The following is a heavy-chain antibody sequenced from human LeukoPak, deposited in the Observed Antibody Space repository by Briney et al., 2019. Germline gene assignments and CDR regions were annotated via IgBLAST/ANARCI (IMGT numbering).Heavy chain of an antibody. D-gene: IGHD5-18*01. V-gene: IGHV4-4*02. J-gene: IGHJ4*02. CDR2: IYYTGSA. Sequence: PSGTLSLTCGVSGGSISGTNWWSWVRQPPGQGLEWIGSIYYTGSAYYNPSLKSRVTMSVDTSKNQFSLRLSSVTAADTAVYSCARHPERYSYFDYWGQGTLVTVSS. CDR3: ARHPERYSYFDY. CDR1: GGSISGTNW.